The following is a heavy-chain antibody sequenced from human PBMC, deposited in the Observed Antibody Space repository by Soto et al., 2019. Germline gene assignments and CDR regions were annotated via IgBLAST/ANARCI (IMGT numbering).Heavy chain of an antibody. CDR1: GGSISSGDYY. D-gene: IGHD3-22*01. J-gene: IGHJ4*02. CDR2: IYYSGST. Sequence: QVQLQESGPGLVKPSQTLSLTCTVSGGSISSGDYYWSWTRQPPGKGLEWIGYIYYSGSTYYNPSLKNLVTIATDTSKNQFSLKLSSVTAADTAVYYCASRNSSGYYYFDYWGQGTLVTVSS. CDR3: ASRNSSGYYYFDY. V-gene: IGHV4-30-4*01.